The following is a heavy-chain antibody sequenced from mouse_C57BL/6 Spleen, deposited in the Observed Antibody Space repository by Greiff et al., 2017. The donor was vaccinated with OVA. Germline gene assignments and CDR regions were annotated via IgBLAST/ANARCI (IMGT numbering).Heavy chain of an antibody. V-gene: IGHV1-53*01. CDR1: GYTFTSYW. D-gene: IGHD2-1*01. CDR2: INPSNGGT. Sequence: QVQLQQSGPELVKPGASVKLSCKASGYTFTSYWMHWVKQRPGQGLEWIGNINPSNGGTNYNEKFKSKATLTVDKSSSTAYMQLSSLTSEDSAVYYCALGRGNYVWFAYWGQGTLVTVSA. CDR3: ALGRGNYVWFAY. J-gene: IGHJ3*01.